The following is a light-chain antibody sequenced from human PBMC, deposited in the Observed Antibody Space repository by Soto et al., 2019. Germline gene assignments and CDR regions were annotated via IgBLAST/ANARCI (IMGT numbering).Light chain of an antibody. V-gene: IGKV1-5*01. Sequence: GDRVTITCRASQSLSSSLAWYQQKPGKAPNLLIYEASSLESGVTSRFSGSGSGTEFTLTISSLQPDDFATYYCKQYDSYPWTFGQGTTGDIK. CDR3: KQYDSYPWT. CDR2: EAS. CDR1: QSLSSS. J-gene: IGKJ1*01.